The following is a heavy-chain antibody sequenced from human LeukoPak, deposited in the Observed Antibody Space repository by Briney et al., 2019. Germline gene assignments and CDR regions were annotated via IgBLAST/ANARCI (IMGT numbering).Heavy chain of an antibody. CDR3: ACSRLYYYDNSGYPDQTDY. D-gene: IGHD3-22*01. CDR1: GGSISSYY. CDR2: IYTSGST. Sequence: PTETLSLSRNVSGGSISSYYRSWIRQPAGKGLEWIGRIYTSGSTNYNPSLKSRVTMSVDTSKNQFSLKLSSVTAADTAVYYCACSRLYYYDNSGYPDQTDYWGQGTLVTVSS. V-gene: IGHV4-4*07. J-gene: IGHJ4*02.